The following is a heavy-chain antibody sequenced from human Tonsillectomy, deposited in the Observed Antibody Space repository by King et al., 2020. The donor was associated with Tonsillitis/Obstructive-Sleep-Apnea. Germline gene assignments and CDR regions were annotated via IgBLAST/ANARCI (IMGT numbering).Heavy chain of an antibody. CDR1: GGSFSGYY. D-gene: IGHD3-22*01. Sequence: HVQLQQWGAGLLKPSETLSLTCAVYGGSFSGYYWSWIRQPPGKGLEWIGEINHSGSTNYNPSLKSRVTISVDTSKNQFSLKLSSVTDADTAVYYCAREVTDSSGYYYYYYYYMDVWGKGTTVTVSS. V-gene: IGHV4-34*01. CDR3: AREVTDSSGYYYYYYYYMDV. J-gene: IGHJ6*03. CDR2: INHSGST.